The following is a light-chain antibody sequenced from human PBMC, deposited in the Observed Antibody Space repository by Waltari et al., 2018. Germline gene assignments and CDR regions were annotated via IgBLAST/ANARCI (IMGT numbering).Light chain of an antibody. J-gene: IGLJ2*01. CDR1: SSYVGGYNY. Sequence: QSALTQPPSASESPGQSVTISCTGTSSYVGGYNYVSWYQHHPGKAPKLRIYEVSKRPSGVPVRFSGSKSGNTASLTVSGLQAEDEADYYCSSYAGSNNLVFGGGTKLTVL. CDR2: EVS. CDR3: SSYAGSNNLV. V-gene: IGLV2-8*01.